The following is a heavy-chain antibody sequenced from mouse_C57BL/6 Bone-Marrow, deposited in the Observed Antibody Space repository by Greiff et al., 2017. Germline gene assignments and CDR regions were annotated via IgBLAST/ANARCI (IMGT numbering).Heavy chain of an antibody. Sequence: EVMLVESGAELVRPGASVKLSCTASGFNIKDDYIHWVQQRPEQGLEWIGWIDPEIGDTEYASKFQGKATITSDTSSNTAYLQLSSLTSEDTAVYYCSSFDGNYFDFWGQGTPLTVAS. CDR3: SSFDGNYFDF. CDR1: GFNIKDDY. V-gene: IGHV14-4*01. J-gene: IGHJ2*01. CDR2: IDPEIGDT. D-gene: IGHD2-3*01.